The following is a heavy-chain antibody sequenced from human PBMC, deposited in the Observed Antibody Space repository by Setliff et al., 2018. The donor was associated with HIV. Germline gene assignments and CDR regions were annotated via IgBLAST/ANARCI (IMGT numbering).Heavy chain of an antibody. D-gene: IGHD3-22*01. CDR1: GFTFSTYS. Sequence: LRLSCAASGFTFSTYSMNWVRQAPGKGLEWVSSISSSSSFIYYADSVKGRFTISRDNAKNSLYLEMKSLRAEDTAVYYCARDMYYYDSSASHFDFWGQGTLVTVSS. CDR2: ISSSSSFI. J-gene: IGHJ4*02. V-gene: IGHV3-21*01. CDR3: ARDMYYYDSSASHFDF.